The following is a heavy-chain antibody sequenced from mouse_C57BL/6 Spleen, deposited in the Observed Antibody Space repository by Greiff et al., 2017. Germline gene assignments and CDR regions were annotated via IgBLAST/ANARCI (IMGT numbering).Heavy chain of an antibody. V-gene: IGHV1-4*01. CDR2: INPSSGYT. CDR1: GYTFTSYT. D-gene: IGHD2-4*01. Sequence: VQLQQSGAELARPGASVKMSCKASGYTFTSYTMHWVKQRHGQGLEWIGYINPSSGYTKYNQKFKDKATLTADKSSSTAYMQLSSLTSEDSAVYYCARYDYDGLWFAYWGQGTLVTVSA. CDR3: ARYDYDGLWFAY. J-gene: IGHJ3*01.